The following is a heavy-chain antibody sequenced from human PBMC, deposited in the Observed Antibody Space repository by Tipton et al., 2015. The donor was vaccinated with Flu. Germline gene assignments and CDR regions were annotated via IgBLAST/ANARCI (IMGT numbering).Heavy chain of an antibody. Sequence: TLSLTCAVSGYSIRSSNYYWAWIRQPPGKGLEWIGNVHRSGNAYYSPSFKSRVSMSVDTSRNQFSLKLSSVTAADAAVYYCARRDYSNYVSEPKNWFDPWGQGTLVTVSS. CDR2: VHRSGNA. J-gene: IGHJ5*02. CDR3: ARRDYSNYVSEPKNWFDP. D-gene: IGHD4-11*01. CDR1: GYSIRSSNYY. V-gene: IGHV4-38-2*01.